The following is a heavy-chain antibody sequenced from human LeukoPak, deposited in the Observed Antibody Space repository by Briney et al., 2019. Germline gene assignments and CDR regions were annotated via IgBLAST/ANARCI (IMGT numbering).Heavy chain of an antibody. J-gene: IGHJ4*02. CDR1: GGSISSSSYY. CDR2: INHSGST. Sequence: SETLSLTCTVSGGSISSSSYYWSWIRQPPGKGLEWIGEINHSGSTNYNPSLKSRVTISVDTSKNQFSLKLSSVTAADTAVYYCARDYYFDYWGQGTLVTVSS. CDR3: ARDYYFDY. V-gene: IGHV4-39*07.